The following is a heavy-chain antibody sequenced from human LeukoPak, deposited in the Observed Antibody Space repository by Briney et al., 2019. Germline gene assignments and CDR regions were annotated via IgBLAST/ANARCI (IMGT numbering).Heavy chain of an antibody. CDR2: IYYSGST. J-gene: IGHJ3*02. CDR3: ARHTNRLDAFDI. V-gene: IGHV4-59*08. CDR1: GDSISSYY. D-gene: IGHD3-3*01. Sequence: SETLSLTCTVSGDSISSYYWSWIRQPPGKGLEWIGYIYYSGSTNYNPSLKSRVTISVDTSKNQFSLKLSSVTAADTAVYFCARHTNRLDAFDIWGQGTRVTVSS.